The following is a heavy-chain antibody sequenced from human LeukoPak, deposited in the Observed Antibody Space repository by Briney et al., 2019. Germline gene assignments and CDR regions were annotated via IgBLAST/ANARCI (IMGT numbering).Heavy chain of an antibody. CDR2: ISGSGDST. CDR3: AAHSSSWSKGIDY. V-gene: IGHV3-23*01. Sequence: GGSLRLSCAASGFNFSSYAMSWVRQAPGKGLEWVSGISGSGDSTYYADSVKGRFTISRDNSKNTLYLQMNSLRAEDTAVYYCAAHSSSWSKGIDYWGQGTLVTVSS. CDR1: GFNFSSYA. D-gene: IGHD6-13*01. J-gene: IGHJ4*02.